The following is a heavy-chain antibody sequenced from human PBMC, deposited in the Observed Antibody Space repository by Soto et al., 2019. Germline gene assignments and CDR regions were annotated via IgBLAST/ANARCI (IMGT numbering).Heavy chain of an antibody. CDR3: ARDADYGSGNSSFWAFDM. V-gene: IGHV4-30-2*01. CDR1: GGSISSGGYS. Sequence: PSETLSLTCAVSGGSISSGGYSWSWIRQPPGKGLEWIGYIYHSGSTYYNPSLKSRVTISVDRSKNQFSLKLNSVTAADTAVYYCARDADYGSGNSSFWAFDMWGQGTMVTVSS. J-gene: IGHJ3*02. D-gene: IGHD3-10*01. CDR2: IYHSGST.